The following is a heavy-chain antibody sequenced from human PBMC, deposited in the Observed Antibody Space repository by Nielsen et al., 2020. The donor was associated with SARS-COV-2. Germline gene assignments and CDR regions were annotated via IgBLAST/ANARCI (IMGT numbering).Heavy chain of an antibody. CDR3: ARQGYYDFWSGYYNSFGV. CDR1: GGSISSYY. Sequence: SETLSLTCTVSGGSISSYYWSWIRQPPGKGLEWIRYIYYSGSTNYNPSLKSRVTISVDTSKNQFSLKLSSVTAADTAVYYCARQGYYDFWSGYYNSFGVWGKGTTVTVSS. V-gene: IGHV4-59*01. D-gene: IGHD3-3*01. CDR2: IYYSGST. J-gene: IGHJ6*04.